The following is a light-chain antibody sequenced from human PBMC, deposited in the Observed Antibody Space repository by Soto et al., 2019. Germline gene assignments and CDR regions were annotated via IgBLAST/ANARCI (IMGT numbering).Light chain of an antibody. CDR1: SSDVGSYNF. Sequence: QPVLTQPASVSGSPGQSITISCTGTSSDVGSYNFVSWYQHHPGKVPKLIIFDVNNRPSGISNRFSGSKSDNTASLTISGLQAEDEADYYCTSYTNSGTYILGTGTKVTVL. CDR3: TSYTNSGTYI. V-gene: IGLV2-14*03. J-gene: IGLJ1*01. CDR2: DVN.